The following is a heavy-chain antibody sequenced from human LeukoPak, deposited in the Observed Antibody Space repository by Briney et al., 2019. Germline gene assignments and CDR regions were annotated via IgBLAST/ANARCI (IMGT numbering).Heavy chain of an antibody. Sequence: GGSLRLSCAASGFTFRNYWMSWVRQAPGKGLEWVANMNQDGNEKYYVGSVKGRFTISRDNAENSLYLQMNSLRAEDTAVYYCARGIVGAANFDYWGQGTLVTVSS. CDR3: ARGIVGAANFDY. CDR2: MNQDGNEK. J-gene: IGHJ4*02. V-gene: IGHV3-7*01. D-gene: IGHD1-26*01. CDR1: GFTFRNYW.